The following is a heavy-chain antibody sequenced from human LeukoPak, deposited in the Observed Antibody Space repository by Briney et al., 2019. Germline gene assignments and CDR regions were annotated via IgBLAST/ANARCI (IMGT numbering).Heavy chain of an antibody. V-gene: IGHV3-21*01. Sequence: GGSLRLSCAASGFTFNSYSMNWVRQTPGKGLEWVSSISSRSSYIYYADSVKGRFTISRDNAKNSLYLQMNSLRAEDTAVYYCARGSGMATTYYWGQGTLVTVSS. CDR1: GFTFNSYS. CDR3: ARGSGMATTYY. CDR2: ISSRSSYI. J-gene: IGHJ4*02. D-gene: IGHD5-24*01.